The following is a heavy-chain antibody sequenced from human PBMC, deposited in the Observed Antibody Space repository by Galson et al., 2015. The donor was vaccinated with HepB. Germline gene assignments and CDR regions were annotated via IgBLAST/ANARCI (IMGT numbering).Heavy chain of an antibody. D-gene: IGHD6-13*01. CDR3: ARDSDSSSWYTLYYFDY. CDR1: GFTFSSYW. CDR2: IKQDGSEK. J-gene: IGHJ4*02. V-gene: IGHV3-7*03. Sequence: SLRLSCAASGFTFSSYWMSWVRQAPGKGLEWVANIKQDGSEKYYVDSVKGRFTISRDNAKNSLYLQMNSLRAEDTAVYYCARDSDSSSWYTLYYFDYWGQGTLVTVSS.